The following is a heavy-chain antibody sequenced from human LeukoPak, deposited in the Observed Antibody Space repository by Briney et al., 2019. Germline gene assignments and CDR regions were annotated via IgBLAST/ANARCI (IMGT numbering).Heavy chain of an antibody. D-gene: IGHD3-22*01. CDR3: ARHHPYYYDSSGYYDY. Sequence: SETPSLTCTVSGGSISSYSWSWIRQPPGKGLEWIGYIYDTGSTNYNPSLKSRVTTSVDTSKNQFSLKLSSVTAADTAVYYCARHHPYYYDSSGYYDYWGQGTLVTVSS. CDR1: GGSISSYS. CDR2: IYDTGST. V-gene: IGHV4-59*08. J-gene: IGHJ4*02.